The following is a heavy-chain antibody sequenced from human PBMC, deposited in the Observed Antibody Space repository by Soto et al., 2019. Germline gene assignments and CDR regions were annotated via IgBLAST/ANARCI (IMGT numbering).Heavy chain of an antibody. J-gene: IGHJ6*02. D-gene: IGHD3-3*01. CDR3: ARDRSGYDFWLKVGMDV. Sequence: PGGSLRLSCAASGFTFSSYWMSWVRQAPGKGLEWVANIKQDGSEKYYVDSVKGRFTISRDNAKNSLYLQMNSLRAEDTAVYYCARDRSGYDFWLKVGMDVWGQGTTVTVSS. CDR1: GFTFSSYW. CDR2: IKQDGSEK. V-gene: IGHV3-7*05.